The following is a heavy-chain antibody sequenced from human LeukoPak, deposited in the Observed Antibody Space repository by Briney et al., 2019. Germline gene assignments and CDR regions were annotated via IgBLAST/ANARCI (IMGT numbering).Heavy chain of an antibody. J-gene: IGHJ5*02. CDR1: GYTFTGYY. Sequence: ASVKVSCKASGYTFTGYYMHWVRQAPGQGLEWTGWINPNSGGTNYAQKFQGRVTMTRDTSISTAYMELSRLRSDDTAVYYCARVRRSVAGTLWFDPRGQGTLVTVSS. V-gene: IGHV1-2*02. D-gene: IGHD6-19*01. CDR3: ARVRRSVAGTLWFDP. CDR2: INPNSGGT.